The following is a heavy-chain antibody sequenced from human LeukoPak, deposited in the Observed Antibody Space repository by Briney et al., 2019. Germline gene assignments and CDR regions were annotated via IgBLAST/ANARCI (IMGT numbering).Heavy chain of an antibody. Sequence: PGGSLRLSCAASGFTFSYYYMTWLRQAPGKGLEWVSYISSSGSTIYYADSVKGRFTISRDNAKNSLYLQMNSLRAEDTAVYYCARVVVVVPAAISRYYMDVWGKGTTVTISS. D-gene: IGHD2-2*01. CDR2: ISSSGSTI. CDR1: GFTFSYYY. J-gene: IGHJ6*03. CDR3: ARVVVVVPAAISRYYMDV. V-gene: IGHV3-11*01.